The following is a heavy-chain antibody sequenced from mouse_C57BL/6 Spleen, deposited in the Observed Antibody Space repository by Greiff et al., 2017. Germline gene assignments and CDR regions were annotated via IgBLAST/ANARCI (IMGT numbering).Heavy chain of an antibody. CDR1: GYTFTSYW. CDR3: ARERDGNDWGYYFDD. CDR2: IHPNSGST. Sequence: QVQLQQPGAELVKPGASVKLSCKASGYTFTSYWMHWVKQRPGQGLEWIGMIHPNSGSTNYNEKFKSKATLTVDKSSSTAYMQLSSLTSEDSAVYYYARERDGNDWGYYFDDWGQGTTLTVSS. D-gene: IGHD4-1*01. V-gene: IGHV1-64*01. J-gene: IGHJ2*01.